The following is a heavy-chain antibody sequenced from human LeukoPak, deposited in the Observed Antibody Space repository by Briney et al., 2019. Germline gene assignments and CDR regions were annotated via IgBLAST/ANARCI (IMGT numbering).Heavy chain of an antibody. J-gene: IGHJ4*02. V-gene: IGHV3-30*04. D-gene: IGHD1-7*01. CDR2: ISYDGSNK. CDR1: GFTFSSYA. CDR3: ARDPGSGITRTYYFDY. Sequence: GGSLRLSCAASGFTFSSYAMHWVRQAPGKGLEWVAVISYDGSNKYYADSVKGRFTISRDNSKNTLYLQMNSLRAEDTAVYYCARDPGSGITRTYYFDYWGRGTLVTVSS.